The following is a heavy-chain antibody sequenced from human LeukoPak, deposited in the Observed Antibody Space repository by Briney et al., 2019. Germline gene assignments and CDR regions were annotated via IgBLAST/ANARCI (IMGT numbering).Heavy chain of an antibody. CDR2: IIPILGVA. J-gene: IGHJ6*02. D-gene: IGHD6-19*01. CDR3: ARDPPLALAGTIGYYGMDV. Sequence: GASVKVSCKASGGTFSSYAISWVRQAPGQGLEWMGRIIPILGVANYAQKFQGRVTITADKSTSTAYMELSSLRSEDTAVYYCARDPPLALAGTIGYYGMDVWGQGTTVTVSS. V-gene: IGHV1-69*04. CDR1: GGTFSSYA.